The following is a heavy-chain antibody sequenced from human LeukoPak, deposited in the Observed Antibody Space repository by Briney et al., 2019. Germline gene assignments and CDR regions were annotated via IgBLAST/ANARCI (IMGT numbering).Heavy chain of an antibody. V-gene: IGHV4-59*08. CDR1: DGSISGYY. D-gene: IGHD2-2*01. J-gene: IGHJ6*02. CDR3: ARRGSSSSGYGLDV. Sequence: KPSETLSLTCTVSDGSISGYYWNWIRQSPGKGLEWIGYMFYSGSINYNPSLKSRVTMSVDTSKNQFSLKLSSVTAADTAVYYCARRGSSSSGYGLDVWGQGTTVTVSS. CDR2: MFYSGSI.